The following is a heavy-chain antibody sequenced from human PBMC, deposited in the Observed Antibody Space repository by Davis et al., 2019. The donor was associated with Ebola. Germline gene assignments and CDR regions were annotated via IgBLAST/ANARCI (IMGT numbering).Heavy chain of an antibody. Sequence: GESLKISCAASGFTFSSYGMHWVRQAPGKGLEWVAVISYDGSNKYYADSVKGRFTISRDNSKNTLYLQMNSLRAEDTAVYYCAKSLELHFDYWGQGTLVTVSS. CDR1: GFTFSSYG. V-gene: IGHV3-33*05. CDR2: ISYDGSNK. D-gene: IGHD3-3*01. CDR3: AKSLELHFDY. J-gene: IGHJ4*02.